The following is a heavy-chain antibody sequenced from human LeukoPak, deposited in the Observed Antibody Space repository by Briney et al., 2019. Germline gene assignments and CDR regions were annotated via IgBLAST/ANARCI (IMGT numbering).Heavy chain of an antibody. D-gene: IGHD6-19*01. Sequence: GGSLRLSCAASGFTFSSYWMHWVRQAPGKGLVWVSRINSDGSSTSYADSVKSRFTISRDNAKNTLYLQMNSLRAEDTAVYYCACIAVAGPTHYWGQGTLVTVSS. J-gene: IGHJ4*02. CDR1: GFTFSSYW. CDR3: ACIAVAGPTHY. CDR2: INSDGSST. V-gene: IGHV3-74*01.